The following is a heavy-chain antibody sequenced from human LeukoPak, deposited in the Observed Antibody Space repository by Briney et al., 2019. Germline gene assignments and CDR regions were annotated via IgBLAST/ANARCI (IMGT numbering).Heavy chain of an antibody. V-gene: IGHV3-7*04. J-gene: IGHJ1*01. Sequence: GGSLRLSCAASGFSFSSYWMSWVRQAPGKGLGWVANIKEDGSVKYYVDSVKGRFTVSRDNAKNSVDLQMNSLRAEDTAVYYCARDENFQRWGQGTLVTVSS. CDR1: GFSFSSYW. CDR3: ARDENFQR. CDR2: IKEDGSVK.